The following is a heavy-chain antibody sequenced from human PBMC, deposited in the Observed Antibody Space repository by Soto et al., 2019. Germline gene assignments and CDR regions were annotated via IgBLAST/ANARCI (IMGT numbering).Heavy chain of an antibody. D-gene: IGHD5-18*01. J-gene: IGHJ6*02. Sequence: QAQLVQSGAEVKKPGASVKVSCKASGYTFTGYYMHWVRQAPGQGLEWMGWINPNSGGTNYAQKFQGWVTMTRDTSISTAYMELSRLRSDDTAVYYCARDSVDTDNHYYGMDVWGQGTTVTVSS. V-gene: IGHV1-2*04. CDR1: GYTFTGYY. CDR2: INPNSGGT. CDR3: ARDSVDTDNHYYGMDV.